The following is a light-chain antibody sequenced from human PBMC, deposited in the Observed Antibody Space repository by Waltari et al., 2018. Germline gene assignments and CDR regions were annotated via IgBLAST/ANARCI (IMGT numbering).Light chain of an antibody. CDR3: KHYHTLPYT. J-gene: IGKJ2*01. CDR1: QDDTTS. V-gene: IGKV1-33*01. CDR2: DAS. Sequence: TCQTTQDDTTSLSWSQHKPAKAPQHLIYDASTVQSGVPSRFSGSGSGTPFSFTITSLQPEYSATYYCKHYHTLPYTCGRGTKLQIK.